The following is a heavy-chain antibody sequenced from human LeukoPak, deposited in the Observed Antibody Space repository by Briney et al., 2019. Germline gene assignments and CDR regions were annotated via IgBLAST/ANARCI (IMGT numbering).Heavy chain of an antibody. CDR3: ARTSPYYCSGGSCYQSNAFDI. CDR2: ISSSGSTI. V-gene: IGHV3-48*04. J-gene: IGHJ3*02. CDR1: GLTFSSYS. Sequence: GGSLRLSCAASGLTFSSYSMNWVRQAPGKGLEWVSYISSSGSTIYYADSAKGRFTISRDNAKNSLYLQMNSLRAEDTAVYYCARTSPYYCSGGSCYQSNAFDIWGQGTMVTVSS. D-gene: IGHD2-15*01.